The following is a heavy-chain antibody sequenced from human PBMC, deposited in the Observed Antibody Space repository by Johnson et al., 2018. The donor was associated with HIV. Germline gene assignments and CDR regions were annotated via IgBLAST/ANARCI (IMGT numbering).Heavy chain of an antibody. CDR3: AKFVGAGSYDAFDI. Sequence: VQLVESGGGLVQPGGSLRLSCAASGFTFSRYWMSWVRQAPGKGLEWVANINQDGSEKYYVDSVKGRFTISRDNAKNSLYLQMNSLRAEDTAVYYCAKFVGAGSYDAFDIWGQGTMVTVSS. CDR1: GFTFSRYW. J-gene: IGHJ3*02. CDR2: INQDGSEK. D-gene: IGHD1-26*01. V-gene: IGHV3-7*01.